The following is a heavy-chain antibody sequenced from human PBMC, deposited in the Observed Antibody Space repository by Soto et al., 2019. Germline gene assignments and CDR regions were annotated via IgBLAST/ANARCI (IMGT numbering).Heavy chain of an antibody. Sequence: GGSLRLSCAASGFTFSSSGMHWVRQAPGKGLEWVAVISYDGSTKYYADSVKGRFTISRDNSQNTLYLQMNSLRAEDTAVYYCAKDRAANYFDSSDYWGQGTLVTVSS. D-gene: IGHD3-22*01. J-gene: IGHJ4*02. CDR1: GFTFSSSG. V-gene: IGHV3-30*18. CDR3: AKDRAANYFDSSDY. CDR2: ISYDGSTK.